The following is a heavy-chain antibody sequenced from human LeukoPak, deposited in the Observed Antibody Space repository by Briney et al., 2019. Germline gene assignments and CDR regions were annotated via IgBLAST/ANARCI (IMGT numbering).Heavy chain of an antibody. CDR3: ARFLSTVTHYDY. CDR1: GGSISSGDYY. Sequence: SQTLSLTCTVSGGSISSGDYYWSWIRQPPGKGLEWIGYIYYSGSTYYNPSLKGRVTISVDTSKNQFSLKLSSVTAADTAVYYCARFLSTVTHYDYWGQGTLVTVSS. D-gene: IGHD4-17*01. J-gene: IGHJ4*02. V-gene: IGHV4-30-4*01. CDR2: IYYSGST.